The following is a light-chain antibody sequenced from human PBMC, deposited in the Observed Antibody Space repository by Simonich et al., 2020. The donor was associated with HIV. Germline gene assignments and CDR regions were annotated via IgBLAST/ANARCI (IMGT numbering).Light chain of an antibody. Sequence: QSALTQPPSASGSPGQSVTISCTGTSSDVGGHNYVSWYQQHPGQAPKLMIYEVSKRPPGVPDRFSGSKSGNTASLTVSGLQAEDEADYYCSSYAGSNMVVFGGGTKLTVL. V-gene: IGLV2-8*01. CDR3: SSYAGSNMVV. J-gene: IGLJ2*01. CDR2: EVS. CDR1: SSDVGGHNY.